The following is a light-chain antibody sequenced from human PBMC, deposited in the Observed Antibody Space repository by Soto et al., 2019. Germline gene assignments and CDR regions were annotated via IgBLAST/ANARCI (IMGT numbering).Light chain of an antibody. V-gene: IGLV2-14*01. CDR1: SRDVGGYDY. CDR3: SSYTSSTTRV. Sequence: QSALTQPASVSGSPGQSITISCTGTSRDVGGYDYVSWYQQHPGKAPKLLIYEVSNRPSGVSIRFSGSKSGNTASLTISGLQAEDEADYFCSSYTSSTTRVFGGGTKLTVL. J-gene: IGLJ3*02. CDR2: EVS.